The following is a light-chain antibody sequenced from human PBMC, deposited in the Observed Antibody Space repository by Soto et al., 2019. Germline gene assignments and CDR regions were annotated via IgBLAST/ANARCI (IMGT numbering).Light chain of an antibody. CDR2: EVN. CDR3: SSYAGSSNV. Sequence: QSALTQPASASGSPGQSVAISCTGTSSDVGGYNYVSWYQQHPGKAPKLMIYEVNKRPSGVPDRFSGSKSGNTASLTVSGLQAEDEADYYCSSYAGSSNVFGTGTKVNVL. J-gene: IGLJ1*01. V-gene: IGLV2-8*01. CDR1: SSDVGGYNY.